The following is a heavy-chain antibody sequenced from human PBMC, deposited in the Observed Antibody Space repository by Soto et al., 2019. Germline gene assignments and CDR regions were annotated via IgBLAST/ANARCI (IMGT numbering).Heavy chain of an antibody. CDR2: INSDESSR. Sequence: EVQLVESGGDLVQPGGSLSLSCVASGFTFSNYWMHWVRQAPGKGLEWVSRINSDESSRAYADSVKGRFISSRDNDKNSRSLEMKILRAEDTAVYYCARGTDFYFDLWGRATRVTVPS. CDR1: GFTFSNYW. J-gene: IGHJ2*01. V-gene: IGHV3-74*01. CDR3: ARGTDFYFDL.